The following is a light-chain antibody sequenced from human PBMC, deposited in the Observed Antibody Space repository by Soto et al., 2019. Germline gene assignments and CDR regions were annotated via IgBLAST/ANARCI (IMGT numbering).Light chain of an antibody. CDR2: ATS. V-gene: IGKV3-20*01. J-gene: IGKJ2*01. Sequence: EVVLTQSPGTLSLSPGERVTLSCRASQSVPSKYLAWYQLKPDQAPRLLIYATSSRATGVPDRFSGSRSGTDFTLTISRLEPEDFAIYYCQQYDASPPMYTFGQGTELEIK. CDR1: QSVPSKY. CDR3: QQYDASPPMYT.